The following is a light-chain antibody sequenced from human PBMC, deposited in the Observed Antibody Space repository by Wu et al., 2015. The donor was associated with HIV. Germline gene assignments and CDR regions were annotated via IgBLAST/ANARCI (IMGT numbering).Light chain of an antibody. V-gene: IGKV1-27*01. J-gene: IGKJ1*01. CDR1: QGINSF. CDR3: QKYNTAPWT. CDR2: LAS. Sequence: DIQMTQSPSSLSASVGDKVTITCRASQGINSFLAWYQQKPGKAPQLLIYLASTLQSGVPSRFSGSGSGTDFTLTISSLQPEDVATYYCQKYNTAPWTFGQGTKVEMK.